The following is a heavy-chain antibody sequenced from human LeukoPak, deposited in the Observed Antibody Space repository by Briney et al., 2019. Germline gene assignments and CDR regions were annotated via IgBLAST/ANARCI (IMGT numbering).Heavy chain of an antibody. CDR3: ARRPYSDTSGRLSDI. CDR1: GFAFSSYN. J-gene: IGHJ6*02. CDR2: IGSSGSPT. D-gene: IGHD3-22*01. V-gene: IGHV3-48*02. Sequence: GGSLRLSCAASGFAFSSYNMNWVRQAPGKGLEWISYIGSSGSPTHYADSVGGRFTISRDNAKNSLYLQMNSLRDEDTAVYFCARRPYSDTSGRLSDIWGQGTTVTVSS.